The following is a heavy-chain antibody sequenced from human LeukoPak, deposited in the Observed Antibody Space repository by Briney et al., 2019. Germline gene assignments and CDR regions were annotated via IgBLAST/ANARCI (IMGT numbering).Heavy chain of an antibody. D-gene: IGHD5/OR15-5a*01. Sequence: GGSLRLSCAASGFTFSSYGMHWVRQAPGKGLEWVAFIRYDGSNKYYADSVKGRFTISRDNSKNTLYLQMNSLRAEDTAVYYCAKASLHPSTITAELDYWGQGTLVTVSS. J-gene: IGHJ4*02. CDR1: GFTFSSYG. V-gene: IGHV3-30*02. CDR2: IRYDGSNK. CDR3: AKASLHPSTITAELDY.